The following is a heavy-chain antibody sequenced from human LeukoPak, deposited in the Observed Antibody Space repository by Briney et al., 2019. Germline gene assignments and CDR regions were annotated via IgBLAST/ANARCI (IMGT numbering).Heavy chain of an antibody. CDR3: ARDKSHGGMDV. V-gene: IGHV3-11*01. Sequence: PGGSLRLSCTVSGFTLGDYYMNWIRQAPGKGPEWVSYISNSGSTIYYADYVKGRFTVSRDNTKNSLYLQMNSLRAEDTAVYFCARDKSHGGMDVWGRGTTVTVSS. J-gene: IGHJ6*02. CDR1: GFTLGDYY. CDR2: ISNSGSTI.